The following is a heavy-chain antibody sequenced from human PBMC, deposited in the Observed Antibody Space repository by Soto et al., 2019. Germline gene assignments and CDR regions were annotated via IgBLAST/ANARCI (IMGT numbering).Heavy chain of an antibody. CDR1: GGTFSSSA. CDR2: IIPLLNTP. J-gene: IGHJ6*02. CDR3: ARESSSPNYYYYGMDV. Sequence: QVQLVQSGAEVKKPGSSVKVSCRASGGTFSSSAVSWVRQAPGQGLEWMGVIIPLLNTPKYVQKFQGRVTITADASATTAYMELSSLRSEDTAVYYCARESSSPNYYYYGMDVWGQGTTVTVSS. D-gene: IGHD6-6*01. V-gene: IGHV1-69*01.